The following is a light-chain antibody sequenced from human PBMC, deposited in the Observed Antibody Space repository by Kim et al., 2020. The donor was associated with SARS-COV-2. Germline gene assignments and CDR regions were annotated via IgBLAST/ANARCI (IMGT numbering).Light chain of an antibody. CDR2: KSS. J-gene: IGLJ2*01. Sequence: QSVLTQPPSVSVTPGQTVTISCSGSSANMRNNYVHWYQHVPGTAPKLLIFKSSRRPSGVPDRFSASQSGTSASLAISGLRSDDEGDYYCSLWDDRLSGPVFGGGTQLTVL. CDR3: SLWDDRLSGPV. V-gene: IGLV1-47*01. CDR1: SANMRNNY.